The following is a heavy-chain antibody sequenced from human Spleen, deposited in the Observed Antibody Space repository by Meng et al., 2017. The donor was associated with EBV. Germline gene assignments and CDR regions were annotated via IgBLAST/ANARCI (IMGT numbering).Heavy chain of an antibody. D-gene: IGHD1-26*01. CDR2: IHYKGTN. CDR3: ARGNWALL. V-gene: IGHV4-39*07. J-gene: IGHJ4*02. Sequence: LQSRAAGPGLVEPAELLSLNCTVTGGAISSSSVYRAWVRQPPGKGLEWIGDIHYKGTNFYNPSLKSRVTMSVDTSKNQFSLKMTSVTAADTAVYYCARGNWALLWGQGTLVTVSS. CDR1: GGAISSSSVY.